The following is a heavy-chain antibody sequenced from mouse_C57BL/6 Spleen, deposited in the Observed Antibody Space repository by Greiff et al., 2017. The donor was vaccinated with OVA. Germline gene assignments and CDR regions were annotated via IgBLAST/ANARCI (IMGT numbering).Heavy chain of an antibody. D-gene: IGHD3-2*02. V-gene: IGHV5-4*03. CDR3: ARGGGQLIDRFDY. CDR1: GFTFSSYA. Sequence: EVKLVEPGGGLVKPGGSLKLSCAASGFTFSSYAMSRVRQTPEKRLEWVATISDGGSYTYYPDNVKGRFTISRDNAKNNLYLQMSHLKSEDTAMYYCARGGGQLIDRFDYWGQGTTLTVSS. J-gene: IGHJ2*01. CDR2: ISDGGSYT.